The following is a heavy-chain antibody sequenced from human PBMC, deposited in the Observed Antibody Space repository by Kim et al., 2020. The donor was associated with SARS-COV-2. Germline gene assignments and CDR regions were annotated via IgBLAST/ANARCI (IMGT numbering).Heavy chain of an antibody. D-gene: IGHD6-19*01. V-gene: IGHV3-7*01. Sequence: GGSLRLSCAASGFTFSSYWMSWVRQAPGKGLEWVANIKQDGSEKYYVDSVKGRFTISRDNAKNSLYLQMNSLRAEDTAVYYCARDADTSSGWHQYYYYYYGMDVWGQGTTVTVSS. J-gene: IGHJ6*02. CDR1: GFTFSSYW. CDR3: ARDADTSSGWHQYYYYYYGMDV. CDR2: IKQDGSEK.